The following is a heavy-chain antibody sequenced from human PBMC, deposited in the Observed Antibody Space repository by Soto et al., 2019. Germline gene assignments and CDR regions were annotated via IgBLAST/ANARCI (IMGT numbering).Heavy chain of an antibody. CDR2: IYYSGST. CDR1: GGSISSYY. D-gene: IGHD5-18*01. CDR3: ARSLGYSYGLTYYFDY. Sequence: SETLSLTCTVSGGSISSYYWSWIRQPPGKGLEWIGYIYYSGSTNYNPSLKSRVTTSVDTSKNQFSLKLSSVTAADTAVYYCARSLGYSYGLTYYFDYWGQGTLVTVSS. J-gene: IGHJ4*02. V-gene: IGHV4-59*01.